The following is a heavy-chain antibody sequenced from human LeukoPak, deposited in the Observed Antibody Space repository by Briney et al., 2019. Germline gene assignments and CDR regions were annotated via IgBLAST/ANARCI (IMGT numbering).Heavy chain of an antibody. CDR2: IYYSGST. Sequence: SETLSLTCTVSGGSISSYYWSWIRQPPGKGLEWIGYIYYSGSTNYNPSLKRRVTISVDTSKNQVSLKLSSVTAADTAVYYCARDRGYSGYPSSFDPWGQGTLVTVSS. CDR3: ARDRGYSGYPSSFDP. V-gene: IGHV4-59*01. CDR1: GGSISSYY. J-gene: IGHJ5*02. D-gene: IGHD5-12*01.